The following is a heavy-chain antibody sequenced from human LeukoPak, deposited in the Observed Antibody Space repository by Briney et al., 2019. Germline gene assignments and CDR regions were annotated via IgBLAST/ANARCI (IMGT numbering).Heavy chain of an antibody. J-gene: IGHJ5*02. V-gene: IGHV3-74*01. CDR2: INTDGTVT. CDR3: ARDRGHNWFDP. Sequence: SGGSLRLSCAASGFTFSKYWMLWVRQAPGKGLESVSRINTDGTVTTYADSVKGRFTVSRDNADNTMFLQMNSVRDEDTAVYYCARDRGHNWFDPWGQGTLVTVSS. CDR1: GFTFSKYW.